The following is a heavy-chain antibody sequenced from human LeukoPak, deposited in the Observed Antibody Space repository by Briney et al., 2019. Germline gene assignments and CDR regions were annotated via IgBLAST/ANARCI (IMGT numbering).Heavy chain of an antibody. CDR3: ARVRYRIAVAGTTFDI. CDR2: INHSGST. CDR1: GGSFSGYY. V-gene: IGHV4-34*01. Sequence: SETLSLTCAVYGGSFSGYYWSWIRQPPGKGLEWIGEINHSGSTNYNPSLKSRVTISVDTSKNQFSLKLSSVTAADTAVYYCARVRYRIAVAGTTFDIWGQGTMVTVSS. D-gene: IGHD6-19*01. J-gene: IGHJ3*02.